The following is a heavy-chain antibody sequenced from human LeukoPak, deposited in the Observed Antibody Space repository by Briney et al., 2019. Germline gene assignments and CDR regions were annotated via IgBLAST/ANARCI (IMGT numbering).Heavy chain of an antibody. D-gene: IGHD3-10*01. CDR2: IFYSGST. CDR3: ARDRSYYTGGMDV. Sequence: SGTLSLTCTVSGGSISSYYWSWIRQPPGKGLEWIGYIFYSGSTKYNPSLKSRVTISVDTSKNQFSLKLSSVTAADTAVYYCARDRSYYTGGMDVWGQGTTVTVSS. CDR1: GGSISSYY. V-gene: IGHV4-59*01. J-gene: IGHJ6*02.